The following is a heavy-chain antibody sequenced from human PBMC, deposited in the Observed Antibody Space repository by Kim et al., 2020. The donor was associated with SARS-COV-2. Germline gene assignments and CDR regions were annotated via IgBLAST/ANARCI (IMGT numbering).Heavy chain of an antibody. V-gene: IGHV4-34*01. CDR1: GGSFSGYY. J-gene: IGHJ6*02. CDR2: INHSGST. CDR3: ARGIGTLAAAGIGAYYYYGMDV. Sequence: SETLSLTCAVYGGSFSGYYWSWIRQPPGKGLEWIGEINHSGSTNYNPSLKSRVTISVDTSKNQFSLKLSSVTAADTAVYYCARGIGTLAAAGIGAYYYYGMDVWGQGTTVTVSS. D-gene: IGHD6-13*01.